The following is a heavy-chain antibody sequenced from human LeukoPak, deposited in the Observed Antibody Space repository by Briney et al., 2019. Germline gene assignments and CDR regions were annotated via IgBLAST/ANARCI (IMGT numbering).Heavy chain of an antibody. J-gene: IGHJ4*02. Sequence: SETLTLTCTVSGGSISSYYWSWIRQPPGKGLEWIGYIYYSGSTNYNPSLKSRVTISVDTSKNQFSLKLSSVTAADTAVYYCARDVAVAGLVDYWGQGTLVTVSS. D-gene: IGHD6-19*01. CDR3: ARDVAVAGLVDY. V-gene: IGHV4-59*12. CDR1: GGSISSYY. CDR2: IYYSGST.